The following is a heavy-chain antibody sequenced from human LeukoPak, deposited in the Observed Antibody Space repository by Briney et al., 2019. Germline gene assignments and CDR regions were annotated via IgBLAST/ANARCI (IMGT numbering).Heavy chain of an antibody. D-gene: IGHD5-18*01. CDR3: ARDRGYSYGYAGYFDY. CDR1: GFTFSSYG. V-gene: IGHV3-30*03. J-gene: IGHJ4*02. CDR2: ISNDGNNK. Sequence: GGSLRLSCAASGFTFSSYGMHWVRQAPGKGLEWVAAISNDGNNKFYADSVKGRFTMSRDNPKNKMNLQMNSLRAEDTAVYYCARDRGYSYGYAGYFDYWGQGTLVTVSS.